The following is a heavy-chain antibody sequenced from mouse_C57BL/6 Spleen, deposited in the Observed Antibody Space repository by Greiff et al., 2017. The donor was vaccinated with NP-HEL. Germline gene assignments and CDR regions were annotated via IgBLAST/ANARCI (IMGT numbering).Heavy chain of an antibody. V-gene: IGHV5-9*01. J-gene: IGHJ2*01. D-gene: IGHD2-4*01. CDR3: ARHGYDYDGYYFDY. Sequence: DVHLVESGGGLVKPGGSLKLSCAAPGFTFSSYTMSWVRQTPEKRLEWVATISGSGGNTYYPDSVKGRFTISRDNAKNTLYLQMSSLRSEDTALYYCARHGYDYDGYYFDYWGQGTTLTVSS. CDR2: ISGSGGNT. CDR1: GFTFSSYT.